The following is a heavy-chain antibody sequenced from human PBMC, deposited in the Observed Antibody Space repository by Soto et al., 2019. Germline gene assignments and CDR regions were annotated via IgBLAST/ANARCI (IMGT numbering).Heavy chain of an antibody. D-gene: IGHD3-10*01. V-gene: IGHV1-69*02. CDR2: VNPILSLS. J-gene: IGHJ4*02. CDR1: GDTFNFYS. Sequence: QVQLVQSGAEVKRPGSSVKVSCKASGDTFNFYSINWVRQAPGLGLEWLGRVNPILSLSNYAQRFQGRVTITAPKPTRTAYMLPTSLKSEATAIYYCATSSGSGYRAFAYSGQGALVTVSS. CDR3: ATSSGSGYRAFAY.